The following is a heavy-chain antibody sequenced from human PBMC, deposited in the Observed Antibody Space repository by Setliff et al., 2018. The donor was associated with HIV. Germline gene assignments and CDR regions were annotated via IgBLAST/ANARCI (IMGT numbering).Heavy chain of an antibody. CDR1: GDTLSVHP. CDR2: MTIIGTP. D-gene: IGHD3-16*01. Sequence: TVSCKASGDTLSVHPISWVRQAPGRGLEWMGMTIIGTPNYAQEFQGRVTITTDEAANTAYMQLRNLKFGDTATYYCARVVLAPGPPYFDYWGQGTLVTVSS. V-gene: IGHV1-69*05. J-gene: IGHJ4*02. CDR3: ARVVLAPGPPYFDY.